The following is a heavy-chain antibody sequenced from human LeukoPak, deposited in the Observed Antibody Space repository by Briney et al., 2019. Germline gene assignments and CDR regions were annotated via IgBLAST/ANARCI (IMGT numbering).Heavy chain of an antibody. D-gene: IGHD3-9*01. CDR3: AKWGDYDVLTGYYDSDY. V-gene: IGHV3-23*01. CDR2: ILGSGGGT. CDR1: GFTFSNYA. J-gene: IGHJ4*02. Sequence: GGSLRLSCAASGFTFSNYAMSWVRQAPGKGLEWVSAILGSGGGTYYADSVKGRFTISRDNSKNTLYLQMNSLRAEDTAVYYCAKWGDYDVLTGYYDSDYWGQGTLVTVSS.